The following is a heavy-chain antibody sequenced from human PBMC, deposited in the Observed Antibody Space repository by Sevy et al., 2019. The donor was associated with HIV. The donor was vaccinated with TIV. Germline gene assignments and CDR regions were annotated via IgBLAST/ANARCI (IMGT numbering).Heavy chain of an antibody. CDR3: ARVLPVAVFQFDY. V-gene: IGHV3-30-3*01. CDR1: GFTFSSYA. D-gene: IGHD6-19*01. CDR2: ISYDGSNK. Sequence: GKSLKISCAASGFTFSSYAMHWVRQAPGKGLEWVAVISYDGSNKYYADSVKGRFTISRDNSKNTLYLQMNSLRAEDTAVYYCARVLPVAVFQFDYWGQGTLVTVSS. J-gene: IGHJ4*02.